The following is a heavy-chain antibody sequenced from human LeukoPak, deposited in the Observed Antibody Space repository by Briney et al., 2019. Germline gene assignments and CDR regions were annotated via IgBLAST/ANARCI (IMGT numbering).Heavy chain of an antibody. V-gene: IGHV1-2*02. Sequence: ASVKVSCKASGYTFTGYYMHWVRQAPGQGLEWMGWINPNSGGTNYAQKFQGRVTMTRDTSISTAYMELSRLRSDDTAVYYCARDRLQYAYSSSEKDGMDVWAKGPRSPSP. CDR3: ARDRLQYAYSSSEKDGMDV. J-gene: IGHJ6*02. CDR1: GYTFTGYY. CDR2: INPNSGGT. D-gene: IGHD6-6*01.